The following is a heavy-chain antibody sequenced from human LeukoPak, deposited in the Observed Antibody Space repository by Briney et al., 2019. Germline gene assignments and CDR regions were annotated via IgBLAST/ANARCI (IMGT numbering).Heavy chain of an antibody. CDR2: INHSGST. V-gene: IGHV4-34*01. Sequence: SETLSLTCAVYGGSFSGYYWSWIRQPPGKGLKWMGEINHSGSTNYNPSLKSRVTISVDTSKNQFSLKLSFVTAADTAVYYCAILPRDYWGQGTLVTVSS. CDR3: AILPRDY. J-gene: IGHJ4*02. CDR1: GGSFSGYY.